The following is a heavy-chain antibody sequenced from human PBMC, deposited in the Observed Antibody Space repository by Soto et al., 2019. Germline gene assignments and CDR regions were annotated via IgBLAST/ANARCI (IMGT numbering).Heavy chain of an antibody. V-gene: IGHV4-31*03. CDR1: GGSISSGGYY. J-gene: IGHJ3*01. Sequence: QVQLQESGPGLVKPSQTLSLTCTVSGGSISSGGYYWSWIRQHPGKGLEWIGYVSYSGSTYYNPSLKSRVTISVDTSKNQFSLKLSSVTAADTAVYYCARDQAGDAFDVWGQGTMITVSS. D-gene: IGHD3-10*01. CDR2: VSYSGST. CDR3: ARDQAGDAFDV.